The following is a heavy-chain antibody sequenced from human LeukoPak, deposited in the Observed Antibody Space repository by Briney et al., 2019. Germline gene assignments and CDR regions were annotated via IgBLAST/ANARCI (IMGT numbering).Heavy chain of an antibody. V-gene: IGHV1-69*13. CDR2: IIPIFGTA. J-gene: IGHJ6*03. D-gene: IGHD2-8*02. Sequence: ASVKVSCKASGYTFTGYYMHWVRQAPGQGLEWMGGIIPIFGTANYAQKFQGRVTITADESTSTAYMELSSLRSEDTAVYYCARGPALVGYWYYYMDVWGKGTTVSVSS. CDR3: ARGPALVGYWYYYMDV. CDR1: GYTFTGYY.